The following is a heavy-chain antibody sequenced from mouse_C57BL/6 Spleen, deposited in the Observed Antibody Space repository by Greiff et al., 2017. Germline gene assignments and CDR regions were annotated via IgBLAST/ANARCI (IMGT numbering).Heavy chain of an antibody. CDR3: AKSPKRSGLGTYYFDY. D-gene: IGHD3-1*01. Sequence: VKLMESGPGLVAPSQSLSITCTVPGFSLTSYGVSWVRQPPGKGLEWLGVIWGDGSTNYHSALISRLSISKDNSKSQVFLKLNSLQTDDTATYYCAKSPKRSGLGTYYFDYWGQGTTLTVSS. CDR1: GFSLTSYG. V-gene: IGHV2-3*01. J-gene: IGHJ2*01. CDR2: IWGDGST.